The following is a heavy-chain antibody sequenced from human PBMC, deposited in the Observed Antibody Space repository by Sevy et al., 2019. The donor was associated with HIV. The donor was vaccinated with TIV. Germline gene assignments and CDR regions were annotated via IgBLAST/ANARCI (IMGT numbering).Heavy chain of an antibody. Sequence: GGSLRLSCAASGFTFGSYVLHWVRQAPGKGLEWVALISQTYDGSKKYYADSVKGRFIISRDNSKNTLYVQIDSLKLEDTAVYYCVRDNSVHFLFDHWGQGTLVTVSS. CDR3: VRDNSVHFLFDH. CDR1: GFTFGSYV. J-gene: IGHJ4*02. D-gene: IGHD3-3*02. V-gene: IGHV3-30-3*01. CDR2: ISQTYDGSKK.